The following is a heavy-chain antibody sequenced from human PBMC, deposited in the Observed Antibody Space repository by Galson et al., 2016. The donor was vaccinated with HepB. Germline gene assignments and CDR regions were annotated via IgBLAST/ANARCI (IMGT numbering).Heavy chain of an antibody. V-gene: IGHV3-23*01. J-gene: IGHJ4*02. D-gene: IGHD3-10*01. CDR2: ISGGGGGT. CDR3: AKGGRGVSTRFFDY. Sequence: SLRLSCAASGFSFNSYAMSWVRQAPGKGLEWVSTISGGGGGTFYADSVKGRFTISRDNSENTLSLQMNSLRAEDTAVYYCAKGGRGVSTRFFDYWGQGTLVTVSS. CDR1: GFSFNSYA.